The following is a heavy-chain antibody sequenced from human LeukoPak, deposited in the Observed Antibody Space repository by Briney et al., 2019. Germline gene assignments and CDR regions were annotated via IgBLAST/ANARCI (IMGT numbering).Heavy chain of an antibody. CDR3: ARHTYYYGSGSYFLDY. J-gene: IGHJ4*02. D-gene: IGHD3-10*01. CDR2: IYPGDSDT. CDR1: GYSFTSYW. V-gene: IGHV5-51*01. Sequence: GESLQISCQGSGYSFTSYWIGWVRQMPGKGLEWMEIIYPGDSDTRYSPSFQGQVTISADKSISTAYLQWSSLKASDTAMYYCARHTYYYGSGSYFLDYWGQGTLVTVSS.